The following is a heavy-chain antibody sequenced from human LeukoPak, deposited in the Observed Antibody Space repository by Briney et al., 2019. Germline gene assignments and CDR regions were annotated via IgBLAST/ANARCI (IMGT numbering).Heavy chain of an antibody. J-gene: IGHJ3*02. CDR2: ISAYNGNT. CDR1: GYTFTSYG. CDR3: ARIGEMAATTGAFDI. Sequence: EASVKVSCKASGYTFTSYGISWVRQAPGQGLEWMGWISAYNGNTNYAQKLQGRVTMTTDTSTSTAYMELSSLRSEDTAVYYCARIGEMAATTGAFDIWGQGTMVTVSS. D-gene: IGHD5-24*01. V-gene: IGHV1-18*01.